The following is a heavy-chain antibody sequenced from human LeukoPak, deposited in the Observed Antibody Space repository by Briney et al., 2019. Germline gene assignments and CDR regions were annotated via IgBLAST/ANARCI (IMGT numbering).Heavy chain of an antibody. CDR1: GFTFSNSW. CDR3: ARDYPPD. CDR2: INSDGKTT. V-gene: IGHV3-74*01. Sequence: GGSLGLSCAASGFTFSNSWMHWVRQAPGKGLVWVSRINSDGKTTTYADSVKGRFTISRDNAESTLYLQMNSLSAEDTAVYYCARDYPPDWGQGTLVTVSA. J-gene: IGHJ4*02.